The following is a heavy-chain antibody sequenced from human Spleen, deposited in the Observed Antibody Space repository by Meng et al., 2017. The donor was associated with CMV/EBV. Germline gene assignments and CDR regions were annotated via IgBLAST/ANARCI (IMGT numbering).Heavy chain of an antibody. D-gene: IGHD1-26*01. V-gene: IGHV3-11*04. CDR2: ISSGSTI. Sequence: GGSLRLSCAASGFTFSDYYMSWIRQAPGKGLEWVSYISSGSTIYYADSVKGRFTISRDNAKNSLYLQMNSLRAEDTAVYYCAKDFGRSLGYFDYWGQGTLVTVSS. CDR1: GFTFSDYY. J-gene: IGHJ4*02. CDR3: AKDFGRSLGYFDY.